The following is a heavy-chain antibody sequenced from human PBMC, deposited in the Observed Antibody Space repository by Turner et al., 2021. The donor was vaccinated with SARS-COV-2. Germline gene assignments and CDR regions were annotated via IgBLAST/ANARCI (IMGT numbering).Heavy chain of an antibody. D-gene: IGHD7-27*01. CDR1: GFRFSKYP. Sequence: VQLLESGGGLVTPGGSLRLSGAASGFRFSKYPMNWVRQAPGKGLEWVSGISETGANTYYADSVKGRFTISRDNSRDTLYLEMNGLSDEDTALYYCAKGNGDKVGGQGTQVSVSS. J-gene: IGHJ4*02. CDR3: AKGNGDKV. CDR2: ISETGANT. V-gene: IGHV3-23*01.